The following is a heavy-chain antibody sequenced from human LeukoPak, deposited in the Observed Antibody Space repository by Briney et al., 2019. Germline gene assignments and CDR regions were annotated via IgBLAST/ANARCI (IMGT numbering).Heavy chain of an antibody. J-gene: IGHJ4*02. CDR1: GDSVSNNSAA. CDR3: AREGQGCNYDVFDY. V-gene: IGHV6-1*01. D-gene: IGHD5-18*01. Sequence: SQTLSLTCAISGDSVSNNSAAWNWIRQSPSRGLEWLGRTYYRSQWYNDYAVSVKSRITINSDTSKNQFSLQLNSVTPEDTAMYYCAREGQGCNYDVFDYWGQGTLVTVSS. CDR2: TYYRSQWYN.